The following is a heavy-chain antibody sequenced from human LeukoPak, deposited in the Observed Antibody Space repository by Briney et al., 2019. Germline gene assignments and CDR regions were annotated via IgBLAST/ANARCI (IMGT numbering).Heavy chain of an antibody. D-gene: IGHD5-18*01. CDR2: IYTSGST. Sequence: SETLSLTCTVSGGSISSGSYYWSWIRQPAGKGLEWIGRIYTSGSTNYNPSLKSRVTISVDTSKNQFSLKLSSVTAADTAVYYCAGVSWIQLTSDAFDIWGQGTMVTVSS. J-gene: IGHJ3*02. CDR3: AGVSWIQLTSDAFDI. CDR1: GGSISSGSYY. V-gene: IGHV4-61*02.